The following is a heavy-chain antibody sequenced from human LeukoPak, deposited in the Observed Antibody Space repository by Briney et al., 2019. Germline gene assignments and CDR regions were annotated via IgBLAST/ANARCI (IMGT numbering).Heavy chain of an antibody. CDR3: ARDPSYCSSTSCYKGGHWFDP. CDR2: IYYSGST. D-gene: IGHD2-2*02. Sequence: SETLSLTCTVSGGSISSSSYYWGWIRRPPGKGLEWIGSIYYSGSTYYNPSLKSRVTISVDTSKNQFSLKLSSVTAADTAVYYCARDPSYCSSTSCYKGGHWFDPWGQGTLVTVSS. CDR1: GGSISSSSYY. J-gene: IGHJ5*02. V-gene: IGHV4-39*07.